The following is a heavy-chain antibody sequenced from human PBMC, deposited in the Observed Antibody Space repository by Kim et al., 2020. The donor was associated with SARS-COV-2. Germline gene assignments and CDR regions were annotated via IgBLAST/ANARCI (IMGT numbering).Heavy chain of an antibody. Sequence: GGSLRLSCAASGFTFSSYGMHWVRQAPGKGLEWVAVISYDGSNKYYADSVKGRFTISRDNSKNTLYLQMNSLRAEDTAVYYCAKDFIAAAGTLSTPYYYYGMDVWGQGTTVTVSS. D-gene: IGHD6-13*01. V-gene: IGHV3-30*18. CDR2: ISYDGSNK. CDR1: GFTFSSYG. J-gene: IGHJ6*02. CDR3: AKDFIAAAGTLSTPYYYYGMDV.